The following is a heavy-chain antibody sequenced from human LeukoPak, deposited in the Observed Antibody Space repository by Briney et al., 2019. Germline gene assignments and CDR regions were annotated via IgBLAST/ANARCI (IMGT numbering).Heavy chain of an antibody. V-gene: IGHV4-39*01. CDR2: IYYSGST. CDR1: GCTINSSSYY. D-gene: IGHD3-10*01. J-gene: IGHJ4*02. Sequence: SETLSLTCSVSGCTINSSSYYWGWIRQPPGKGLEWIGSIYYSGSTYYNPSIESRVTISVGMSKNQLSLKVTSVNAADTAVYYCESLYGLGSYFDYWGQGTLVTVSS. CDR3: ESLYGLGSYFDY.